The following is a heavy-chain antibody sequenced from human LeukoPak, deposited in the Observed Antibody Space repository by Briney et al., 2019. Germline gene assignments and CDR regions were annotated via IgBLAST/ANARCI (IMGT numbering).Heavy chain of an antibody. CDR2: IRQDGNET. V-gene: IGHV3-7*01. Sequence: GGSLRLSCAASGFTFSDYYMSWIRQAPGKGLEWVANIRQDGNETYYVDSVKGRFTISRDNAKNSLYLQMNSLRVEDTAVYYCAGDMDVWGKGTTVTVSS. J-gene: IGHJ6*03. CDR3: AGDMDV. CDR1: GFTFSDYY.